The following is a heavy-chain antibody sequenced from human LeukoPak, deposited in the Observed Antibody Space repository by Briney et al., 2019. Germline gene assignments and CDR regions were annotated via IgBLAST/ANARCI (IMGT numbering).Heavy chain of an antibody. CDR1: GGSFSGYY. D-gene: IGHD1-26*01. Sequence: SETLSLTCAVYGGSFSGYYWSWIRQPPGKGLEWIGEINHSGSTNYNPSLKSRVTISVDTSKNQFSPKLSSVTAADTAVYYCARGEVGASPLDYWGQGTLVTVSS. J-gene: IGHJ4*02. CDR2: INHSGST. CDR3: ARGEVGASPLDY. V-gene: IGHV4-34*01.